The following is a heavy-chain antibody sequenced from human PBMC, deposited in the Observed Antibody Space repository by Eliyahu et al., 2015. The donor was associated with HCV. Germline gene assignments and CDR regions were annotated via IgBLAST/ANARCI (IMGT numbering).Heavy chain of an antibody. CDR2: ISVSGGVT. D-gene: IGHD6-19*01. Sequence: EVQLLESGGGLVQPGGSLRLSCVASGFXFGXYAMGWVRQAPGKGLEWISSISVSGGVTYYADSVKGRFTISRDNSKNTLYLQINSLRAEDTALYYCAKDWLEAGWLGLGGHWGQGTLVSVSS. V-gene: IGHV3-23*01. J-gene: IGHJ4*02. CDR3: AKDWLEAGWLGLGGH. CDR1: GFXFGXYA.